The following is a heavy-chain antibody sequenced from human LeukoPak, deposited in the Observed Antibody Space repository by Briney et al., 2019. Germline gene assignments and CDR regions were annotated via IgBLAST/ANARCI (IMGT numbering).Heavy chain of an antibody. V-gene: IGHV3-23*01. J-gene: IGHJ4*02. CDR2: ISGNGGRT. D-gene: IGHD6-25*01. Sequence: PGGPLSLSCEASGFTFRFFDMSWVPQAPGRGLEWVSAISGNGGRTYYADSVKGRFTISRDNSKNTLYLQMNSLRAEDTAVYYCAKDESPRIAADNYWGQGTLVTVSS. CDR3: AKDESPRIAADNY. CDR1: GFTFRFFD.